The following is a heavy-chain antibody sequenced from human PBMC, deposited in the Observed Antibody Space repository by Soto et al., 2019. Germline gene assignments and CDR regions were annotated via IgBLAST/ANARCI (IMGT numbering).Heavy chain of an antibody. V-gene: IGHV4-31*03. CDR1: GGSISSSSYY. D-gene: IGHD6-13*01. Sequence: SETLSLTCTVSGGSISSSSYYWGWIRQPPGKGLEWIGYIYYSGSTYYNPSLKSRVTISVDTSKNQFSLKLSSVTAADTAVYYCARGGIAAAAPPDYWGQGTLVTVSS. CDR3: ARGGIAAAAPPDY. J-gene: IGHJ4*02. CDR2: IYYSGST.